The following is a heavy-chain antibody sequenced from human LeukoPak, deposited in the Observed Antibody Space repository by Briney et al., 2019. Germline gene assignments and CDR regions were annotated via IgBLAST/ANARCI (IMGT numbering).Heavy chain of an antibody. V-gene: IGHV3-48*01. Sequence: PGGSLRLSCAASGFTFSSYSMNWVRQAPGKGLEWVSYISSSGSTIYYADSVKGRFTISRDNSKNTLYLQMNSLRAEDTAVYYCATSSSWLVPDYWGQGTLVTVSS. D-gene: IGHD6-19*01. J-gene: IGHJ4*02. CDR1: GFTFSSYS. CDR2: ISSSGSTI. CDR3: ATSSSWLVPDY.